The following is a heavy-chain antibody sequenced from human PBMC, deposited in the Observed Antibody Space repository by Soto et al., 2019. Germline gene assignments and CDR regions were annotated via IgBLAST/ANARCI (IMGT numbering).Heavy chain of an antibody. D-gene: IGHD1-7*01. V-gene: IGHV3-23*01. CDR2: IGASGGIT. CDR1: GFTFSSFV. J-gene: IGHJ4*02. Sequence: GGSLRLSCAASGFTFSSFVMNWVRQAPGKGLEWVSTIGASGGITNYADSVKGRFTISRDNSKNTFYLQMNSLRVEDTAVYYCEKELVTGTRPFDYWGQGTLVTVSS. CDR3: EKELVTGTRPFDY.